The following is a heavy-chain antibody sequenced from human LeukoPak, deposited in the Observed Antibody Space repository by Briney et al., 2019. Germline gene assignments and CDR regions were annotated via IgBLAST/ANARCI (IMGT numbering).Heavy chain of an antibody. CDR3: ARDLAYSRLDY. Sequence: PGGSLRLSCAASGFIVSGDFMSWVRQAPGKGLEWVSVIYSDGSTYYADSVKGRFTISRDNAENSLYLQMNSLRVEDTAFYYCARDLAYSRLDYWGQGMLVTVSS. CDR2: IYSDGST. D-gene: IGHD5-18*01. V-gene: IGHV3-66*01. J-gene: IGHJ4*02. CDR1: GFIVSGDF.